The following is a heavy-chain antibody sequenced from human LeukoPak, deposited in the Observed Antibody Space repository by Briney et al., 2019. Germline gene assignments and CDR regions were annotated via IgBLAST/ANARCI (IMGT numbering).Heavy chain of an antibody. J-gene: IGHJ4*02. Sequence: ASVKVSCKASGYTLTDYYIHWVRQAPGQELEWMGGISPNSGGSNYAQKFQGRVTMTRDTSINTAYMELSRLRSDDAAVYFCARDSSRGYTYAFDYWGQGTLVSVSS. CDR3: ARDSSRGYTYAFDY. D-gene: IGHD5-18*01. V-gene: IGHV1-2*02. CDR2: ISPNSGGS. CDR1: GYTLTDYY.